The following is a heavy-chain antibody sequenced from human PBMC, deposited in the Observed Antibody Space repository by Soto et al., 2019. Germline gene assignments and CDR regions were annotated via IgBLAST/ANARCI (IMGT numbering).Heavy chain of an antibody. D-gene: IGHD4-4*01. CDR1: GGTFSSYA. V-gene: IGHV1-69*01. Sequence: QVQLVQSGAEVKKPGSSVKVSCKASGGTFSSYAISWVRQAPGQGLEWMGGIIPIFGTANYAQKFQGRVTITADESTSTAYMELSSLRSEDTAVYYCARGRATTVTSRRYYYSGMDVWGQGTTVTVSS. CDR3: ARGRATTVTSRRYYYSGMDV. J-gene: IGHJ6*02. CDR2: IIPIFGTA.